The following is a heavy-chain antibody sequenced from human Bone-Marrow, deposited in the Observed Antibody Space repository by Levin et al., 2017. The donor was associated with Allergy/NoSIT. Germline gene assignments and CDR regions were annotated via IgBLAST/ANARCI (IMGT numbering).Heavy chain of an antibody. V-gene: IGHV3-48*02. J-gene: IGHJ1*01. CDR1: GFTFSVYG. Sequence: PGESLKISCAASGFTFSVYGMNWVRQAPGKGLEWVSYITASDSTALYADSVKGRFTISRDNAKNSLYLQMNSLRDEDTAVYYCARGGSGGWSDQFFRNWGQGTLVTVSS. CDR3: ARGGSGGWSDQFFRN. CDR2: ITASDSTA. D-gene: IGHD6-19*01.